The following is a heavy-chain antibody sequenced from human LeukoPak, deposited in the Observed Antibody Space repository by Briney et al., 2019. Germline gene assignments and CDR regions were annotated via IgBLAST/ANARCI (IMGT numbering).Heavy chain of an antibody. CDR3: ARVLEGSSGQHWYFDL. V-gene: IGHV4-34*01. CDR2: INHSGST. J-gene: IGHJ2*01. Sequence: SETLSLTCAVYGGSFSGYYWSWIRRPPGKGLEWIGEINHSGSTNYNPSLKSRVTISVDTSKNQFSLKLSSVTAADTAVYYCARVLEGSSGQHWYFDLWGRGTLVTVSS. D-gene: IGHD6-19*01. CDR1: GGSFSGYY.